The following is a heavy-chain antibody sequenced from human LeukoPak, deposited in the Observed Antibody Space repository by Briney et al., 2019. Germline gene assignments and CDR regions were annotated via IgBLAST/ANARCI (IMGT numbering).Heavy chain of an antibody. J-gene: IGHJ4*02. CDR3: AREPLKNAGMVATNFDY. CDR1: GYTFTGYY. Sequence: GALVKVSCKASGYTFTGYYMHWVRQAPGQGLEWMGWINPNSGGTNYAQKFQGRVTMTRDTSISTAYMELSRLRSDDTAVYYCAREPLKNAGMVATNFDYWGQGTLVTVSS. CDR2: INPNSGGT. D-gene: IGHD5-12*01. V-gene: IGHV1-2*02.